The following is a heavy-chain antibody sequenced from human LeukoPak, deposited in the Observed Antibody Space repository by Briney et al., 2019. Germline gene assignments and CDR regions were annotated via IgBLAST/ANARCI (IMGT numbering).Heavy chain of an antibody. CDR2: ISDDGRRK. CDR1: GFSFISYG. CDR3: AKRPSDYGDYVSYFDY. V-gene: IGHV3-30*18. J-gene: IGHJ4*02. D-gene: IGHD4-17*01. Sequence: GGSLRLSCAASGFSFISYGMHWVRQAPGKGLEWVGVISDDGRRKDYADSVKGRFTISRDNSKDTLYLQMNSLRAEDTAVYYCAKRPSDYGDYVSYFDYWGQGTLVTVSP.